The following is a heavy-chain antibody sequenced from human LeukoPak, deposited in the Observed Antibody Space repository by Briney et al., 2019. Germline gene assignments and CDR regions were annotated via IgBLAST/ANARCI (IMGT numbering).Heavy chain of an antibody. Sequence: GGSLRLSCEVSGVTFSSYAMSWVRQAPGKGLEWVSAISGSGGSTYSADSVKGRFTISRDNSKNTLYLQMNSLRAEDTAVYYCDKDLELRERLAKNFDYWGQGTLVTVSS. CDR1: GVTFSSYA. J-gene: IGHJ4*02. CDR2: ISGSGGST. V-gene: IGHV3-23*01. CDR3: DKDLELRERLAKNFDY. D-gene: IGHD1-26*01.